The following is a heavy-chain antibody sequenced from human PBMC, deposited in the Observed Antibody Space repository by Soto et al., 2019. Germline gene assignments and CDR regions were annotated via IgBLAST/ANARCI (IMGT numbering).Heavy chain of an antibody. CDR1: GFSFSTYY. CDR3: ARVGEAVAAFTGGALHI. Sequence: XVSLRLSCAACGFSFSTYYMSWVRQAPGKGLEWVSVMYSGGSTYYADSVKGRFTISRDNSKNTLYLQMNSLRAEDTAVYYCARVGEAVAAFTGGALHICGQGTMVTVSS. J-gene: IGHJ3*02. D-gene: IGHD2-15*01. CDR2: MYSGGST. V-gene: IGHV3-53*01.